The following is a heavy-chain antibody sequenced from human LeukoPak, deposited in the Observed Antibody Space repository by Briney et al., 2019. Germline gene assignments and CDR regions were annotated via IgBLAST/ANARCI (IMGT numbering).Heavy chain of an antibody. CDR2: IIPIFGTV. J-gene: IGHJ4*02. V-gene: IGHV1-69*13. D-gene: IGHD5-18*01. CDR1: GGTFSSYA. CDR3: ASQDPSRGYSYGIDY. Sequence: GASVKVSCKASGGTFSSYAISWVRQAPGQGLEWMGGIIPIFGTVNYAQKFQGRVTITADESTSTAYMELGSLRSEDTAVYYCASQDPSRGYSYGIDYWGQGTLVTVSS.